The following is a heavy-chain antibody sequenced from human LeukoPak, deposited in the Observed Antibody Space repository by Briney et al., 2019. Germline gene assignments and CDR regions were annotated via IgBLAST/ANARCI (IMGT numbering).Heavy chain of an antibody. CDR3: ARGDHTTYWGEYYYYYYMDV. V-gene: IGHV4-59*01. J-gene: IGHJ6*03. CDR1: GGSISSYY. D-gene: IGHD2-8*02. Sequence: PSETLSLTCTVSGGSISSYYWSWIRQPPGKGLEWIGYIYYSGSTNYNPSLKSRVTISVDTSKNQFSLKLSSVTAADTAVYYCARGDHTTYWGEYYYYYYMDVWGKGTTVTVSS. CDR2: IYYSGST.